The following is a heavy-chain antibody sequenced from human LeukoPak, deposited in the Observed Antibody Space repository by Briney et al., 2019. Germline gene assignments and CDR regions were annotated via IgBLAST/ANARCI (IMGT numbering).Heavy chain of an antibody. D-gene: IGHD6-13*01. Sequence: PGGSLRLSCAASGFTFSSYAMHWVRQAPGKGLEYVSAISSNGGSTYYANSVKGRFTISRDNSKNTLYLQMGSLRAEDMAVYYCARETKSYSSSLTYWGQGTLVTVSS. J-gene: IGHJ4*02. V-gene: IGHV3-64*01. CDR1: GFTFSSYA. CDR3: ARETKSYSSSLTY. CDR2: ISSNGGST.